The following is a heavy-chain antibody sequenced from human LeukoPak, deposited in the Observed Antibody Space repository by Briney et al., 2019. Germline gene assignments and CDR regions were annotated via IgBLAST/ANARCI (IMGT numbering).Heavy chain of an antibody. Sequence: PGGPLRLSCAASGFTFSSYAMSWVRQAPGKGLEWVSAISGSGGSTYYADSVKGRFTISRDNSKNTLYLQMNSLRAEDTAVYYCENARVSAEMATSSWGQGTLVTVSS. CDR2: ISGSGGST. D-gene: IGHD5-24*01. CDR3: ENARVSAEMATSS. CDR1: GFTFSSYA. J-gene: IGHJ4*02. V-gene: IGHV3-23*01.